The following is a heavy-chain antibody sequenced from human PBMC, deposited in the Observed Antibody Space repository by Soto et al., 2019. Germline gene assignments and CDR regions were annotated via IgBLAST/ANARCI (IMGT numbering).Heavy chain of an antibody. CDR1: GDSVSSNSAA. CDR3: AGTSSLQWYYMDV. J-gene: IGHJ6*03. D-gene: IGHD1-7*01. CDR2: TYYRSRWYN. V-gene: IGHV6-1*01. Sequence: TLSLTCVISGDSVSSNSAAWNWIRQSPSRGLEWLGRTYYRSRWYNDYAVSVRSRITVNADTSKNQFSLHLNSVTPEDTALYYCAGTSSLQWYYMDVWDKGTTVTVSS.